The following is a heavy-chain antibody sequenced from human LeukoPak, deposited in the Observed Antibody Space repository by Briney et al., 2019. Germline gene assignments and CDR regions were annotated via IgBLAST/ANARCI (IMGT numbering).Heavy chain of an antibody. CDR2: SYYSGST. CDR1: GGSISSYY. CDR3: ARDLLTGGYCSGGSCYDY. Sequence: PSETLSLTCTVSGGSISSYYWCWIRQPPGKGLEGIGYSYYSGSTNYNPSLKSRVTISVDTSKNQFSLKLSSVTAADTAVYYCARDLLTGGYCSGGSCYDYWGQGALVTVSS. V-gene: IGHV4-59*01. J-gene: IGHJ4*02. D-gene: IGHD2-15*01.